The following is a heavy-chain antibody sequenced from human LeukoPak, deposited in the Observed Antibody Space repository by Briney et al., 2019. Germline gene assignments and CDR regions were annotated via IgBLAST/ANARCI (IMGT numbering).Heavy chain of an antibody. V-gene: IGHV1-18*01. CDR2: ISAYNGNT. Sequence: GASVKVSCKASGYTFTSYGISWVRQAPGQGLEWMGWISAYNGNTNYAQKLQGRVTMTTDTSTSTAYMELRSLRSDDTAVYYCARARRGYSYGFYMDVWGKGTTVTVSS. D-gene: IGHD5-18*01. CDR3: ARARRGYSYGFYMDV. CDR1: GYTFTSYG. J-gene: IGHJ6*03.